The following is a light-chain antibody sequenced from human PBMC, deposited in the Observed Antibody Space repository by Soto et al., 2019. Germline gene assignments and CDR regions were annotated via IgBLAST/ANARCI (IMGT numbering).Light chain of an antibody. Sequence: DTVLTQSPDTLSVSPGERATVSCRASQSLSSNLAWYQQKPGQAPRLLILGASDRVTGIPARFSGSGSGTEFTLSISSLQSDDVAVYYCQQYNTWPWTFGQGTKVEIK. CDR3: QQYNTWPWT. V-gene: IGKV3-15*01. J-gene: IGKJ1*01. CDR1: QSLSSN. CDR2: GAS.